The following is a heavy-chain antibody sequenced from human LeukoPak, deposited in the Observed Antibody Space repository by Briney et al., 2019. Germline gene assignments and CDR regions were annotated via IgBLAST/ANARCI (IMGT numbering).Heavy chain of an antibody. J-gene: IGHJ6*03. CDR3: ARVVPAANYYYYMDV. CDR2: ISSSSSYI. V-gene: IGHV3-21*01. D-gene: IGHD2-2*01. CDR1: GFTFSSYS. Sequence: GGSLRLSCAASGFTFSSYSMNWVRQAPGKGLEWVSSISSSSSYIYYADSVKGRFTISRDNAKNSLYLQMNSLRAEDTAVYYCARVVPAANYYYYMDVWGKGTTVTISS.